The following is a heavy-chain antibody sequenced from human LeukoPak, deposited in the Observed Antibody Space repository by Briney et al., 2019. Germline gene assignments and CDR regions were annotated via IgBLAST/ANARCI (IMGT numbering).Heavy chain of an antibody. D-gene: IGHD6-13*01. J-gene: IGHJ6*03. CDR3: ARHGRGSSWYRNYYYYMDV. CDR1: GYSISSGYY. CDR2: IYHSGST. Sequence: PSETLSLTCTVSGYSISSGYYWGWIRQPPGKGLEWIGSIYHSGSTYYNPSLKSRVTISVDTSKNQFSLKLSSVTAADTAVYYCARHGRGSSWYRNYYYYMDVWGKGTTVTISS. V-gene: IGHV4-38-2*02.